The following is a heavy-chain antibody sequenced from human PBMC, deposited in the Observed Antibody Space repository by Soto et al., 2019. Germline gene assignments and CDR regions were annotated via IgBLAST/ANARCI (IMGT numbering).Heavy chain of an antibody. CDR3: ASLTYYYDSSGSPDAFDI. V-gene: IGHV5-51*01. CDR1: GYSFTSYW. CDR2: IYPGDSDT. J-gene: IGHJ3*02. D-gene: IGHD3-22*01. Sequence: SLKISCKGSGYSFTSYWIGWVRQMPGKGLEWMGIIYPGDSDTRYSPSFQGQVTISADKSISTAYLQWSSLTASDTAMYYCASLTYYYDSSGSPDAFDIWGQGTMVTVSS.